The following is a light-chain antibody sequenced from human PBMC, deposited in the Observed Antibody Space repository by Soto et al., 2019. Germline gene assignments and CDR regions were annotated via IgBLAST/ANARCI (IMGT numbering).Light chain of an antibody. CDR1: QSLGSD. Sequence: EIVMTQSPGTLSLSPGDTATLSCRASQSLGSDLAWYQQKPGQAPRLLIFAASARPTGIPVRISGSGSGTEFTLTISSLEPEDFAVYYCQQRSNWPRALTFGGGTKVEIK. CDR2: AAS. V-gene: IGKV3-11*01. J-gene: IGKJ4*02. CDR3: QQRSNWPRALT.